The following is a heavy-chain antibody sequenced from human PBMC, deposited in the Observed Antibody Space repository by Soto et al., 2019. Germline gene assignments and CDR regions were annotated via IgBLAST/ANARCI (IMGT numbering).Heavy chain of an antibody. CDR3: ARDTSGWSLNGLDV. V-gene: IGHV1-46*01. CDR2: INPGGGSA. J-gene: IGHJ6*02. CDR1: GSAITRYY. D-gene: IGHD6-19*01. Sequence: QVDLVQSGAEVKKPGASVTISCKASGSAITRYYIHWVRQAPGRGLEWMGIINPGGGSASYAQKFQDRVTIDKDTSTGTVHMDLRSLRTEDTAVYYCARDTSGWSLNGLDVWGQGTTVNVSS.